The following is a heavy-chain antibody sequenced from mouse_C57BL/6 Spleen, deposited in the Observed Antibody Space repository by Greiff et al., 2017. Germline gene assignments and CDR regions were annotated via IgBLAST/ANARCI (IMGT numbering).Heavy chain of an antibody. CDR2: IYPSDSET. CDR1: GYTFTSYW. J-gene: IGHJ2*01. D-gene: IGHD1-1*01. V-gene: IGHV1-61*01. Sequence: QVQLQQSGAELVRPGSSVKLSCKASGYTFTSYWMDWVKQRPGQGLEWIGNIYPSDSETHYNQKFKDKATLTVDKSSGTAYMQLSSLTSEDSAVYYCAREGTTVVAFDYWGQGTTLTVSS. CDR3: AREGTTVVAFDY.